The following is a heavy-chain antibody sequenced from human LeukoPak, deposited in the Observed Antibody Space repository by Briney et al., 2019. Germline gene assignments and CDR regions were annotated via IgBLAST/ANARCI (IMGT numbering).Heavy chain of an antibody. CDR2: IIPIFGTA. D-gene: IGHD3-9*01. J-gene: IGHJ5*02. CDR3: ARGGRHFDWLFLNWFDP. CDR1: GGTFSSYA. V-gene: IGHV1-69*05. Sequence: SVKVSCKASGGTFSSYAISWVRQAPGQGLEWMGGIIPIFGTANYAQKFQGRVTITTDESTSTAYMELSSLRSEDTAMYYCARGGRHFDWLFLNWFDPWGQGTLVTVSS.